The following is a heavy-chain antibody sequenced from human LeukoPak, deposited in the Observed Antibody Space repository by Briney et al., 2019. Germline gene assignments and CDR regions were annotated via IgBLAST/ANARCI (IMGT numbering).Heavy chain of an antibody. J-gene: IGHJ3*02. D-gene: IGHD6-13*01. CDR3: ARPPYGYSSSWYPHAFDI. CDR1: GFTFSSYS. CDR2: ISSSGSTI. Sequence: GGSLRLSCAASGFTFSSYSMNWVRQAPGKGLEWVSYISSSGSTIYYADSVKGRFTISRDNAKNSLYLQMNSLRAEDTAVYYCARPPYGYSSSWYPHAFDIWGQGTMVTVSS. V-gene: IGHV3-48*04.